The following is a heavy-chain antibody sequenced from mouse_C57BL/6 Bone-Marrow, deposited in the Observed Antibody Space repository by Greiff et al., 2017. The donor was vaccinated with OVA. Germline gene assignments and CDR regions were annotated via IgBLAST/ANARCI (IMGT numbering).Heavy chain of an antibody. D-gene: IGHD2-1*01. J-gene: IGHJ2*01. CDR2: IDPENGDT. CDR1: GFNIKDDY. CDR3: TTSIYDGND. Sequence: VQLQQSGAELVRPGASVKLSCTASGFNIKDDYMHWVQQRPEQGLEWIGWIDPENGDTEYASKVQGKATITADTSSNTPYLQLSSLTSEDTAVYYCTTSIYDGNDWGQGTTLTVSS. V-gene: IGHV14-4*01.